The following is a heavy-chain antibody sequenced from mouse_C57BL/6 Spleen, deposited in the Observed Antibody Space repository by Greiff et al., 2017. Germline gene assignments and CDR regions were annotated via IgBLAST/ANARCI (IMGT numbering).Heavy chain of an antibody. V-gene: IGHV1-72*01. Sequence: QVQLQQPGAELVKPGASVKLSCKASGYTFTSYWMHWVKQRPGRGLEWIGSIDPSSGGTKYTEKVKSKATLTVDKPSSTVYMQLSRLTSEDSAVYCCARCNEYAHYYAMDYWGQGTSVTVSS. D-gene: IGHD5-2*01. CDR3: ARCNEYAHYYAMDY. J-gene: IGHJ4*01. CDR2: IDPSSGGT. CDR1: GYTFTSYW.